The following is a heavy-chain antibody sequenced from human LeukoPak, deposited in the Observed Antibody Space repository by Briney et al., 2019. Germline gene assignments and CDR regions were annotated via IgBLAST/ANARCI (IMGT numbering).Heavy chain of an antibody. CDR1: GGPISSYY. J-gene: IGHJ4*02. D-gene: IGHD5-18*01. CDR2: IYYSGST. V-gene: IGHV4-59*01. Sequence: PSETLSLTCTVSGGPISSYYWSWIRQPPGKGLEWIGYIYYSGSTNYNPSLKSRVTISVDTSKNQFSLKLSSVTAADTAVYYCARWIQLWSAYYFDYWGQGTLVNVSS. CDR3: ARWIQLWSAYYFDY.